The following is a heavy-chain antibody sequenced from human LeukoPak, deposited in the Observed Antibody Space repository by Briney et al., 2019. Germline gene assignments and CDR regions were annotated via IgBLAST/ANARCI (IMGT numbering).Heavy chain of an antibody. D-gene: IGHD2-21*02. Sequence: ASVKVSCKASGFTFTDYYMHWVRQAPGQGLEWMGYISPNNGGTYSAQKFRGRVTMTRDTSISTAYMDLSRLTSDDAAVYYCATSAYCGADCYFYFDYWGQGTLVTVSS. CDR3: ATSAYCGADCYFYFDY. CDR1: GFTFTDYY. CDR2: ISPNNGGT. V-gene: IGHV1-2*02. J-gene: IGHJ4*02.